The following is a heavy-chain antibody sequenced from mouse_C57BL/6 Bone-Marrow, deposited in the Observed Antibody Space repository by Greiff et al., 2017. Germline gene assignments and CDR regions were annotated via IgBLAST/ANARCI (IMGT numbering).Heavy chain of an antibody. V-gene: IGHV5-4*01. J-gene: IGHJ3*01. CDR3: ARESGAWFAY. Sequence: EVKVIESGGGLVKPGGSLKLSCAASGFTFSSYAMSWVRQTPEKRLEWVATISDGGSYTYYPDNVKGRFTISRDNAKNNLYLQMSHLKSEDTAMYYCARESGAWFAYWGQGTLGTVSA. CDR2: ISDGGSYT. CDR1: GFTFSSYA.